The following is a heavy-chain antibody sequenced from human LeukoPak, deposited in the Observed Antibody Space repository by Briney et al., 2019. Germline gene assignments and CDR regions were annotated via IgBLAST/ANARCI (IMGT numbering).Heavy chain of an antibody. CDR1: GFTFSSYS. Sequence: PGGSLRLSCAASGFTFSSYSMNWVRQAPGKGLEWVSSISSSSSYIYYADSVKGRFTISRDNAKNSLYLQMNSLRAEDTAVYYCARMLGVAVAADYWGQGTLVTVSS. J-gene: IGHJ4*02. V-gene: IGHV3-21*01. CDR2: ISSSSSYI. D-gene: IGHD6-19*01. CDR3: ARMLGVAVAADY.